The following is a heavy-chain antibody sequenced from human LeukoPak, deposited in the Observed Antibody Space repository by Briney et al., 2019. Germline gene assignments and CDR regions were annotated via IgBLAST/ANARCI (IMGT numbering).Heavy chain of an antibody. CDR3: ARDHVVDGSVFDY. D-gene: IGHD2-15*01. CDR1: GFTFRSHW. CDR2: TNQDGSDK. V-gene: IGHV3-7*01. Sequence: GGSLRLSCAAAGFTFRSHWMSWIRQAPGKGLEWVANTNQDGSDKQYVDSVKGRFTISRDNAKNSLYLQMDSLRAEDTGLYYCARDHVVDGSVFDYWGQGALVTVSS. J-gene: IGHJ4*02.